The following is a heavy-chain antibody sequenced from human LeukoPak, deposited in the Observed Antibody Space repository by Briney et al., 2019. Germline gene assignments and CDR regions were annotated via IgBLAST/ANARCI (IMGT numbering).Heavy chain of an antibody. Sequence: GASVKVSCKASGGTFSSYAISWVRQAPGHGLEWMGWISVYNGNTNYAQKLQGRVTMTTDTSTSTAYMELRSLRSDDTAVYYCAREVAGMGTFDPWGQGTLVTVSS. V-gene: IGHV1-18*01. CDR1: GGTFSSYA. CDR3: AREVAGMGTFDP. J-gene: IGHJ5*02. CDR2: ISVYNGNT. D-gene: IGHD3-10*01.